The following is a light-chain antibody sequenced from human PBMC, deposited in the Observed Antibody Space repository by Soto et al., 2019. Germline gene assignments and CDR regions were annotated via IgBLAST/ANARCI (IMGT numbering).Light chain of an antibody. CDR2: SAS. CDR1: QSVDSSY. J-gene: IGKJ1*01. V-gene: IGKV3-20*01. Sequence: EIVLTQSPATLSLSPGERATLSCRASQSVDSSYIAWYQQRPGQAPRLLIYSASSRATGIPDRFSGSGSRTDFTLTISRLEPEDFALYYCQQYGSSPWTFGQGTKVEIK. CDR3: QQYGSSPWT.